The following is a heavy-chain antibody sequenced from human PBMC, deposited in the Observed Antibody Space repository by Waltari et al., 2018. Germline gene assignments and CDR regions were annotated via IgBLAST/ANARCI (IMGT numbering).Heavy chain of an antibody. D-gene: IGHD3-10*01. Sequence: EVQLVESGGGLVQPGGSLRLSCAASGFTFSSYEMNWVRQGPGRGLEGVSYMSRSGSTIYYADSVKGRFTISRDNAKNSLYLQMNSLRAEDTAVYYCAREGRDLFDYWGQGTLVTVSS. CDR2: MSRSGSTI. CDR1: GFTFSSYE. CDR3: AREGRDLFDY. J-gene: IGHJ4*02. V-gene: IGHV3-48*03.